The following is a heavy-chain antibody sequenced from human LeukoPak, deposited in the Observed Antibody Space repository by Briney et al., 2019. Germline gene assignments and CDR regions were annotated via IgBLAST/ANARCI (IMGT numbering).Heavy chain of an antibody. V-gene: IGHV1-24*01. D-gene: IGHD6-13*01. CDR3: ATRRIAAAGHDFDY. Sequence: ASVKVSCKVSGYTLTELSMHRVRQAPGKGLEWMGGFDPEDGETIYAQKFQGRVTMTEDTSTDTAYMELSSLRSEDTAVYYCATRRIAAAGHDFDYWGQGTLVTVSS. CDR2: FDPEDGET. CDR1: GYTLTELS. J-gene: IGHJ4*02.